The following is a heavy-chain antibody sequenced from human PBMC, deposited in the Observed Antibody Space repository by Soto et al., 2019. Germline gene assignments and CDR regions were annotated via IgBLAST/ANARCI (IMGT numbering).Heavy chain of an antibody. CDR1: GYTFSSYG. CDR2: ISGYNGKT. CDR3: AREGDVPYCYYGMDI. V-gene: IGHV1-18*01. Sequence: QGQLVQSGGEVKKPGASVKVSCKASGYTFSSYGISWVRQAPGQGLEWMGWISGYNGKTNYAQKVQDRVTMTTDTSTSTVYMELRSLRSDDTAVYYWAREGDVPYCYYGMDIWGQGTTVTVSS. D-gene: IGHD2-21*02. J-gene: IGHJ6*02.